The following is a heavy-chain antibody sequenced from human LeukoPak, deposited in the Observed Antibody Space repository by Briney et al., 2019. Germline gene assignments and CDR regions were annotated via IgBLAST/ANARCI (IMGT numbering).Heavy chain of an antibody. V-gene: IGHV4-39*01. Sequence: PSETLSLTCTVSGGSISSSSYYWGWIRQPPGKGLEWIGSIYYSGSTYYNPSLKSRVTISVDTSKNQFSLKLSSVTAADTAVYYCARHRRVRYYDFWSGYSDYWGQGTLVTVSS. CDR3: ARHRRVRYYDFWSGYSDY. J-gene: IGHJ4*02. CDR2: IYYSGST. CDR1: GGSISSSSYY. D-gene: IGHD3-3*01.